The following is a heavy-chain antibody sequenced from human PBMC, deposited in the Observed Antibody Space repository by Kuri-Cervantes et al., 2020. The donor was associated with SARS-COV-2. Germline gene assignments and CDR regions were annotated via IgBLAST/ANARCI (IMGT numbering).Heavy chain of an antibody. CDR3: ARGLGRFDP. J-gene: IGHJ5*02. V-gene: IGHV4-61*01. CDR2: IYYSGST. D-gene: IGHD1-26*01. Sequence: SETLSLTCTVSGGSVSSGSYYWSWIRQPPGKGLEWIGYIYYSGSTNYNPSLKSRVTISVDTSKNQFSLKLSSVTAADTAVYYCARGLGRFDPWGQGTLVTVSS. CDR1: GGSVSSGSYY.